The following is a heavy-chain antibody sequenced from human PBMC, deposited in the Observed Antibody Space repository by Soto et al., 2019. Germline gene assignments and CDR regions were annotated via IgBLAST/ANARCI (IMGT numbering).Heavy chain of an antibody. CDR3: ARVKSLNWHSRVLDV. V-gene: IGHV3-11*06. D-gene: IGHD3-22*01. CDR2: ISGTRDYR. J-gene: IGHJ6*02. Sequence: QVQLVESGGGLVKPGGSLRLSCAASGFNFSDYYMSWIRQAPGKGLTCLSYISGTRDYRDYADSVKGRFTISRDNARNSLHLEMDGLRVDDTAVYYCARVKSLNWHSRVLDVWGLGTTVTVSS. CDR1: GFNFSDYY.